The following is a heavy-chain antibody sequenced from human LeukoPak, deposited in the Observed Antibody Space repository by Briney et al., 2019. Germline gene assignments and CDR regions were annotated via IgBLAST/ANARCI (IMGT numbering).Heavy chain of an antibody. Sequence: GGSLRLSCAASGFTVSSNYMNWARQAPGKGLEWVASINHNGNVNYYVDSVKGRFTISRDNAKNSLYLQMSNLGAEDTAVYFCARGGGLDVWGQGATVTVSS. CDR1: GFTVSSNY. CDR2: INHNGNVN. CDR3: ARGGGLDV. J-gene: IGHJ6*02. D-gene: IGHD3-16*01. V-gene: IGHV3-7*03.